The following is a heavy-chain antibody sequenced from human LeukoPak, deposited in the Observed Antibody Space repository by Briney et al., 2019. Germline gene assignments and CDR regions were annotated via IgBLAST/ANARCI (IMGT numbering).Heavy chain of an antibody. Sequence: GGSLRLSCAASGFTFSTYSMSWVRQAPRKGLEWVSVIFPSGGTAYYADSVKGRFTISRDNSKNTLYLQMHSLRAEDTAVYYCAKDQRPDSGYDIDSWGQGTLGTVSS. V-gene: IGHV3-23*01. CDR3: AKDQRPDSGYDIDS. J-gene: IGHJ4*02. D-gene: IGHD5-12*01. CDR1: GFTFSTYS. CDR2: IFPSGGTA.